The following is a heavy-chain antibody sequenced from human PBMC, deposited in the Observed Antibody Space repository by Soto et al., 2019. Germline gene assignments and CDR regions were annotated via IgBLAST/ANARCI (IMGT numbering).Heavy chain of an antibody. V-gene: IGHV3-15*01. D-gene: IGHD3-16*01. Sequence: GGSLRLSCAASGSTFSNAWMSWVRQAPGKGLEWVGRIKSKTDGGTTDYAAPVKGRFTISRDDSKNTLYLQMNSLKTEDTAVYYCTTDYEYYYYGMDVWGQGTTVTVSS. CDR1: GSTFSNAW. CDR2: IKSKTDGGTT. CDR3: TTDYEYYYYGMDV. J-gene: IGHJ6*02.